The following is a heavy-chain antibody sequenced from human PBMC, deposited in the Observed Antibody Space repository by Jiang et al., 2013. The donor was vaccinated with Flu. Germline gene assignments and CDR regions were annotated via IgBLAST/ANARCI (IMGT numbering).Heavy chain of an antibody. CDR1: GDSVSSNSAA. CDR3: ARDRWRLASHYYYYYGMDV. J-gene: IGHJ6*04. CDR2: TYYRSKWYN. D-gene: IGHD6-19*01. V-gene: IGHV6-1*01. Sequence: SQTLSLTCAISGDSVSSNSAAWNWIRQSPSRGLEWLGRTYYRSKWYNDYAVSVKSRITINPDTSKNQFSLQLNSVTPEDTAVYYCARDRWRLASHYYYYYGMDVWGKGTTVTVSS.